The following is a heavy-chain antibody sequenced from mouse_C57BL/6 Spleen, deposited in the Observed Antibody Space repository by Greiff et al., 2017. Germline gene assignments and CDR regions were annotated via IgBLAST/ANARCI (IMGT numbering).Heavy chain of an antibody. CDR2: IYPGDGDT. J-gene: IGHJ4*01. D-gene: IGHD1-1*01. V-gene: IGHV1-82*01. CDR1: GYTFTDYN. CDR3: ARDYYGGYAMDY. Sequence: QVQLQQSGPELVKPGASVKMSCKASGYTFTDYNMHWVKQSHGKSLEWIGRIYPGDGDTNYNGKFKGKATLTADKSSSTAYMQLSSLTSEDSAVYFCARDYYGGYAMDYWGQGTSVTVSS.